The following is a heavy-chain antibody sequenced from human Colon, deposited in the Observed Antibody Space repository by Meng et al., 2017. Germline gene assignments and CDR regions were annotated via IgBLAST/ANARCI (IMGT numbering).Heavy chain of an antibody. CDR1: GGSISDNY. CDR2: IRGSGST. J-gene: IGHJ5*02. D-gene: IGHD4/OR15-4a*01. Sequence: QVPLQEAGPGLVKPSEPLSPTCNVSGGSISDNYWNWIRQPVGKGLEWIGRIRGSGSTNFNPSLKSRVTMSVDTSKNQFSLKLYSVTAADTAVYFCARDHAPFDYGLSRPGLDPWGQGTLVTVSS. CDR3: ARDHAPFDYGLSRPGLDP. V-gene: IGHV4-4*07.